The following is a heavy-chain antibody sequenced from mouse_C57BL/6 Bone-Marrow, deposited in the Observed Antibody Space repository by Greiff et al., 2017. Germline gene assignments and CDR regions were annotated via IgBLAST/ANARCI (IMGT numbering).Heavy chain of an antibody. CDR3: ATGSSPRPDAMDY. D-gene: IGHD1-1*01. CDR2: IDPANGNT. CDR1: GFNIKNTY. J-gene: IGHJ4*01. V-gene: IGHV14-3*01. Sequence: VQLKESVAELVRPGASVKLSCTASGFNIKNTYMPWVKQRPEQGLEWIGRIDPANGNTKYAPKFQGKATITADTSSNTAYLQLSSLTSEDTAIYYWATGSSPRPDAMDYWGQGTSVTVSS.